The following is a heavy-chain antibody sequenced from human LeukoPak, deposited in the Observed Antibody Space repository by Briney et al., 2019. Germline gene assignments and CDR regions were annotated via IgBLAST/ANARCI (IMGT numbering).Heavy chain of an antibody. V-gene: IGHV3-23*01. Sequence: GGSLRLSCAASGFTFSSYAMSWVRQAPGKGLEWVSAISGSSGSTYYADSVKGRFTISRDNSKNTLYLQMNSLRAEDTAVYYCARDWDGGYNFNTFDIWGQGTMVTVSS. D-gene: IGHD5-24*01. CDR3: ARDWDGGYNFNTFDI. J-gene: IGHJ3*02. CDR1: GFTFSSYA. CDR2: ISGSSGST.